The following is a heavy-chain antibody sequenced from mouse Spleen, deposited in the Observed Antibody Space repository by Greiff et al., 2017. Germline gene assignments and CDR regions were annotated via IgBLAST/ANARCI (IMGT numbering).Heavy chain of an antibody. D-gene: IGHD2-1*01. CDR1: GFTFSSYA. CDR3: ARHKYYDGLYAMDY. Sequence: EVKLVDSGGGLVKPGGSLKLSCAASGFTFSSYAMSWVRQTPEKRLEWVAAINSNGGSTYYPDTVKDRFTISRDNAKNTLYLQMSSLRSEDTALYYCARHKYYDGLYAMDYWGQGTSVTVSS. CDR2: INSNGGST. J-gene: IGHJ4*01. V-gene: IGHV5-6-2*01.